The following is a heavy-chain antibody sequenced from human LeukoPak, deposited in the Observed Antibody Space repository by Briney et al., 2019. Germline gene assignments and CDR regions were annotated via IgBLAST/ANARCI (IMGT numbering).Heavy chain of an antibody. J-gene: IGHJ4*02. V-gene: IGHV3-23*01. CDR3: AKGRYGSGSPGRYDY. CDR1: GFTFSSYS. Sequence: PGGSLRLSCAASGFTFSSYSMNWVRQAPGKGLEWVSAISGSGGSTYYADSVKGRFTISRDNSKNTLYLQMNSLRAEDTAVYYCAKGRYGSGSPGRYDYWGQGTLVTVSS. CDR2: ISGSGGST. D-gene: IGHD3-10*01.